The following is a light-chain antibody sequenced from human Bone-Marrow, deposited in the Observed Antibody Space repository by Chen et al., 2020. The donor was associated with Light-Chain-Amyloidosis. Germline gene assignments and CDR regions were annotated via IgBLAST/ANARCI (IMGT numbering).Light chain of an antibody. CDR3: PQSYSTPPYT. CDR1: QSISSY. V-gene: IGKV1-39*01. CDR2: AAS. J-gene: IGKJ2*01. Sequence: DIQMTQSPSSLSASVGDRVTITCRASQSISSYLNWYQQKPGKAPKLLIYAASSLQSGVPSRFSGSGSGTDFTLPISSLQPEDFATYYCPQSYSTPPYTFGQGTKLEIK.